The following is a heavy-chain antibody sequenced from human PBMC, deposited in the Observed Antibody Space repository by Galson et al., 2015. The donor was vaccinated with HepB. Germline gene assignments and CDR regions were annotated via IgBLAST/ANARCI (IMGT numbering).Heavy chain of an antibody. CDR1: GGSFSTYY. Sequence: ETLSLTCTVSGGSFSTYYWSWIRQPPGKGLEWIGYVYYTGSTNYNPSLESRVTISVDTSKKHFSLELNSVTAADTAVYYCATSLSGGWLDDPFDMWGQGTMVTVSS. J-gene: IGHJ3*02. V-gene: IGHV4-59*08. CDR2: VYYTGST. D-gene: IGHD6-19*01. CDR3: ATSLSGGWLDDPFDM.